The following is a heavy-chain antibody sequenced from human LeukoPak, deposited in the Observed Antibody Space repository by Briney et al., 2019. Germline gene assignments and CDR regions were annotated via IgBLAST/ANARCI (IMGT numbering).Heavy chain of an antibody. Sequence: KPSGNLSLNCAVYGGSFSGYYWSWIRQPPGKGLEWIGEINHSGSTNYNPSLKSRVTISVDTSKNQFSLKLSSVTAADTAVYYCARVVVVAAGHDYWGQGTLVTVSS. CDR1: GGSFSGYY. CDR2: INHSGST. D-gene: IGHD2-15*01. CDR3: ARVVVVAAGHDY. V-gene: IGHV4-34*01. J-gene: IGHJ4*02.